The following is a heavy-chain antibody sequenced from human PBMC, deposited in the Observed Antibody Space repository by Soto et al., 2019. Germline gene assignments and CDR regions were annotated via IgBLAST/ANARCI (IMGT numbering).Heavy chain of an antibody. CDR3: ASSYSNYALIDYYYYGMDV. J-gene: IGHJ6*02. V-gene: IGHV1-3*01. CDR2: INAGNGNT. D-gene: IGHD4-4*01. CDR1: GYTFASYA. Sequence: ASVKVSCKASGYTFASYARHWVRQAPGQRLERMGWINAGNGNTKYSQKFQGRVTITRDTSASTAYMELSSLRSEDTAVYYCASSYSNYALIDYYYYGMDVWGQGTTVTVSS.